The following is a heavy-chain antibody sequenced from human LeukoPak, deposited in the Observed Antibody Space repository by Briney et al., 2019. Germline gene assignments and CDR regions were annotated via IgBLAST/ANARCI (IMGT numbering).Heavy chain of an antibody. CDR1: GLTFSSDW. J-gene: IGHJ4*02. Sequence: PGGSLRLSCAASGLTFSSDWMHWVRQVPGKGLVWVSRINSDASTINHADSVKGRFTISRDNAKNTLYLQMNNLRAEDTAVYYCAREDCTIGAVCSSLLDHWGRGTLVTVSS. CDR3: AREDCTIGAVCSSLLDH. V-gene: IGHV3-74*01. D-gene: IGHD2-8*01. CDR2: INSDASTI.